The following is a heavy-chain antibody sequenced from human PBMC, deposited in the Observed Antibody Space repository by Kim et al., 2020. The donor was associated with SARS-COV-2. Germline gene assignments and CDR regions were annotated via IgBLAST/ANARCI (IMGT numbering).Heavy chain of an antibody. CDR1: GGTFSSYA. D-gene: IGHD3-16*02. CDR2: IIPIFGTA. J-gene: IGHJ3*02. V-gene: IGHV1-69*13. Sequence: SVKVSCKASGGTFSSYAISWVRQAPGQGLEWMGGIIPIFGTANYAQKFQGRVTITADESTSTAYMELSSLRSEDTAVYYCARRIMITFGGVIAQTGAFDIWGQGTMVTVSS. CDR3: ARRIMITFGGVIAQTGAFDI.